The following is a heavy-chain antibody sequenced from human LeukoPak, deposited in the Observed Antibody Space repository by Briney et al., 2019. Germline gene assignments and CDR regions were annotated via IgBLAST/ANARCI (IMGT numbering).Heavy chain of an antibody. CDR3: AREGYSSGPGYYYYYMDV. V-gene: IGHV1-46*01. J-gene: IGHJ6*03. Sequence: ASVKVSCKASGYTFTSYYMHWVRQAPGQGLEWMEIINPSGVSTSYAQKVQGRVTMNRDMSTNTDYMELSSLRSEDTAVYYCAREGYSSGPGYYYYYMDVWGKGTTVSVSS. CDR2: INPSGVST. D-gene: IGHD6-19*01. CDR1: GYTFTSYY.